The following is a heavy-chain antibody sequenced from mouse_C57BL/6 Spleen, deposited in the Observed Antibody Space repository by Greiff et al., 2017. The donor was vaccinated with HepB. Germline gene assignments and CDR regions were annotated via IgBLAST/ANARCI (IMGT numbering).Heavy chain of an antibody. D-gene: IGHD1-1*01. CDR2: IDPETGGT. Sequence: VQLQQSGAELVRPGASVTLSCKASGYTFTDYEMHWVKQTPVHGLEWIGAIDPETGGTAYNQKFKGKAILTADKSSSTAYMALRSLTSEDSAVYYCTRRYGSDYWGQGTTLTVSS. J-gene: IGHJ2*01. CDR3: TRRYGSDY. CDR1: GYTFTDYE. V-gene: IGHV1-15*01.